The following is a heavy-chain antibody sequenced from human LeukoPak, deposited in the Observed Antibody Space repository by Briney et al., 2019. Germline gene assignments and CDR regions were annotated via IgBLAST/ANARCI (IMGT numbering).Heavy chain of an antibody. CDR1: GYSFTSYW. D-gene: IGHD3-9*01. CDR3: ARRYNNYDILTGSYGGYYFDY. Sequence: GESLKISCKGSGYSFTSYWIGWVRQMPGKGLEWMGIIYPGDSDTSYSPSFQGQVTFSADKSISTAYLQWSSLKASDTAMYYCARRYNNYDILTGSYGGYYFDYWGQGTLVTVSS. V-gene: IGHV5-51*01. CDR2: IYPGDSDT. J-gene: IGHJ4*02.